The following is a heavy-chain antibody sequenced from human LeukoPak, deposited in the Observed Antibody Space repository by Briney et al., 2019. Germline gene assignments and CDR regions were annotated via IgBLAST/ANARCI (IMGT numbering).Heavy chain of an antibody. D-gene: IGHD6-13*01. CDR3: ARLLSSSWYYYYYYMDV. Sequence: PGGSLRLSCAASGFTFSSYAMSWVRQAPGKGLEWVSAISGSGGSTYYADSVKGRFTISRDNSKNTLYLQMNSLRAEDTAVYYCARLLSSSWYYYYYYMDVWGKGTTVTISS. J-gene: IGHJ6*03. V-gene: IGHV3-23*01. CDR2: ISGSGGST. CDR1: GFTFSSYA.